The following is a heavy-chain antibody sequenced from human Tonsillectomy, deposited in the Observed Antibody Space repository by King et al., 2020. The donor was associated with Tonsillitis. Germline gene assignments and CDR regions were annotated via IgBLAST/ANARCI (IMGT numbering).Heavy chain of an antibody. J-gene: IGHJ3*02. Sequence: QLVQSGAEVKKPGASVKVSCKASGYTFTSYGISWVRQAPGQGLEWMGWISAYNGNTNYAQKLQGRVTMTTDTSTSTAYMELRSLRSDDTAVYYCASATLNCSGGSCLSYGAFDIWGQGTMVTVSS. CDR2: ISAYNGNT. CDR3: ASATLNCSGGSCLSYGAFDI. CDR1: GYTFTSYG. V-gene: IGHV1-18*04. D-gene: IGHD2-15*01.